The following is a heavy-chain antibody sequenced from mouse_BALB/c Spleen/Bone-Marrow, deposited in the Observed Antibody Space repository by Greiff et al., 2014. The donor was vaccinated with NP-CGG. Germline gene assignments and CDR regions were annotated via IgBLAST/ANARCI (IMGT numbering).Heavy chain of an antibody. CDR1: GFSLTTYG. J-gene: IGHJ2*01. V-gene: IGHV2-9*02. CDR2: IWAGGST. Sequence: QVQLKESGPGLVAPSQSLSITCTVSGFSLTTYGVHWVRQPPGKGLEWLGVIWAGGSTNYTSALMSRLSISKDNSKSQVFLKMNGLQTDDTAMYYCARGVRHFDYWGQGTTLTVSS. CDR3: ARGVRHFDY.